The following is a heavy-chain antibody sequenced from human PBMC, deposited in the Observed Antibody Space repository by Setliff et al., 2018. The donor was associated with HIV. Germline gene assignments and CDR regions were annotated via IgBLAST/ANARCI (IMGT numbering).Heavy chain of an antibody. CDR2: MFHSGNT. CDR1: GYSISNGYY. Sequence: SETLSLTCAVSGYSISNGYYWGWLRQSPGKGLEWIGSMFHSGNTYYNPSLESRVSISVDTSNNQFSLTVRSVTAADTAVYYCASRMGPCGGDCYLNYWGQGRLVTVSS. CDR3: ASRMGPCGGDCYLNY. J-gene: IGHJ4*02. V-gene: IGHV4-38-2*01. D-gene: IGHD2-21*02.